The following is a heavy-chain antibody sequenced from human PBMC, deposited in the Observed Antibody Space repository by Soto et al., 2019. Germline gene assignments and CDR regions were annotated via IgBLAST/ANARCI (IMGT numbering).Heavy chain of an antibody. CDR3: ARGDATKIVVTTYYAMHV. V-gene: IGHV1-69*12. CDR1: GGSLSNYG. CDR2: IIPVFGTA. J-gene: IGHJ6*02. Sequence: QVQLVQSGAEVKKPGSSVKVSCKASGGSLSNYGISWVRQAPGQGLEWMGGIIPVFGTANYAQKFQGRVSITADESTNIVYMDVTSLRSEDTAVYYCARGDATKIVVTTYYAMHVWGQGTTVTVSS. D-gene: IGHD3-22*01.